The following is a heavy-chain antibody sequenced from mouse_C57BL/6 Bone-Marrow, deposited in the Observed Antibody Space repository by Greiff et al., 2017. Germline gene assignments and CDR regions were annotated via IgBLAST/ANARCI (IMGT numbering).Heavy chain of an antibody. J-gene: IGHJ2*01. V-gene: IGHV1-81*01. D-gene: IGHD1-1*01. CDR2: IYPRSGNT. Sequence: VQLQESGAELARPGASVKLSCKASGYTFTSYGISWVKQRTGQGLEWIGEIYPRSGNTYYNEKFKGKATLTADKSSSTAYMELRSLTSEDSVVYFCARSGLRYYYGSSSWGQGTTLTVSS. CDR1: GYTFTSYG. CDR3: ARSGLRYYYGSSS.